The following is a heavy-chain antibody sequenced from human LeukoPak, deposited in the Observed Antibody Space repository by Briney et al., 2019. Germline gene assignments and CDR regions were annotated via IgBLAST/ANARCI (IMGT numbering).Heavy chain of an antibody. D-gene: IGHD4/OR15-4a*01. CDR2: IYYSGST. V-gene: IGHV4-59*12. J-gene: IGHJ6*02. CDR1: GGSISSYY. CDR3: ARYANSPYYYYAMDV. Sequence: SETLSLTCTVSGGSISSYYWSWIRQPPGKGLEWIGSIYYSGSTNYNPSLKSRVTISIETSKNQFSLKLSSVTAADTAVYYCARYANSPYYYYAMDVWGQGTTVTVSS.